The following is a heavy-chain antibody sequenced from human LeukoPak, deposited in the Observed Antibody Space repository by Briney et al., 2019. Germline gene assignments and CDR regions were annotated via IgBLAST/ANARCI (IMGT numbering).Heavy chain of an antibody. D-gene: IGHD5-24*01. J-gene: IGHJ4*02. CDR1: GFTFDDYA. V-gene: IGHV3-9*01. CDR2: ISWNSGSI. Sequence: GGSLRLSCAASGFTFDDYAMHWVRQAPGKGLEWVSGISWNSGSIGYADSVKGRFTISRDNAKNSLYLQMNSLRAEDTALYYCAKSRGDGYNSFGFLTNWGQGTLATVSS. CDR3: AKSRGDGYNSFGFLTN.